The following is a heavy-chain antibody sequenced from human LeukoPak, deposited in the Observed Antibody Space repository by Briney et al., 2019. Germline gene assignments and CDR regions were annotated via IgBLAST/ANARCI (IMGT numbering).Heavy chain of an antibody. V-gene: IGHV4-39*01. CDR1: GGSVSNTDYY. D-gene: IGHD2-15*01. Sequence: PSETLSLTCTVSGGSVSNTDYYWGWIRQPPGKGLEWIGTIYYSGTTYYNPPLKSRVTISVDMSKNQFSLKLTSVTAADTAVFYCARHLLRNAFDIWGQGTMVTVSS. J-gene: IGHJ3*02. CDR3: ARHLLRNAFDI. CDR2: IYYSGTT.